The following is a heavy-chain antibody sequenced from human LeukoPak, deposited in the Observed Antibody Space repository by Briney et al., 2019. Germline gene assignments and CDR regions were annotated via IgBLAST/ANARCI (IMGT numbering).Heavy chain of an antibody. D-gene: IGHD1-26*01. J-gene: IGHJ3*02. V-gene: IGHV3-7*01. CDR3: ARGIVGADDAFDI. CDR1: GFTFSSYW. Sequence: PGGSLRLSCAASGFTFSSYWMRWVRQAPGKGLEWVANIKQDGSEKYYVDSVKGRFTISRDNAKNSLYLQMNSLRAEDTAVYYCARGIVGADDAFDIWGQGTMVTVSS. CDR2: IKQDGSEK.